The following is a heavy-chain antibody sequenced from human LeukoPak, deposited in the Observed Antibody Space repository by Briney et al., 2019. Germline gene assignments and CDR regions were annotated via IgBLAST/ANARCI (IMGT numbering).Heavy chain of an antibody. D-gene: IGHD5-18*01. Sequence: SETLSLTCAVYGGSYSGYYWSWIRQPPGKGLEWIGEINHSGSTNYNPSLKSRVTISVDTSKNQFSLKLSSVTAADTAVYYCARGQYSAGSESDYWGQGTLVTVSS. CDR3: ARGQYSAGSESDY. CDR2: INHSGST. CDR1: GGSYSGYY. J-gene: IGHJ4*02. V-gene: IGHV4-34*01.